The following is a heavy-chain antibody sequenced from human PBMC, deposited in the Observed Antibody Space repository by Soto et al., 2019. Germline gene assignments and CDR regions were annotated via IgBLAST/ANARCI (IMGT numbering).Heavy chain of an antibody. D-gene: IGHD6-19*01. Sequence: QVQLVQSGGEVKKPGASVKVSCKASGDTVTKYGISWVRQAPGQGLEWLGWISFYNGHTNYALKFQDRITFTTDTSTRTASMELRSLTSEDTAVYYCASATSIAVAGKETWGQGTLVTVSS. CDR3: ASATSIAVAGKET. CDR2: ISFYNGHT. J-gene: IGHJ4*02. CDR1: GDTVTKYG. V-gene: IGHV1-18*01.